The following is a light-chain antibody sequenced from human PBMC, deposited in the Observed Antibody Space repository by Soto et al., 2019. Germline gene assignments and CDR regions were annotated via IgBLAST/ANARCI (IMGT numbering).Light chain of an antibody. V-gene: IGLV2-8*01. CDR2: EVS. J-gene: IGLJ3*02. CDR1: SSDVADYNY. CDR3: SSYAGSNNWV. Sequence: QSALTQPPSASGSPGQSVTISCTGTSSDVADYNYVSWYQQYPGKAPKLMIYEVSKRPSGVPDRFSGSKSGNTASLTVSGLHAEDEADYYCSSYAGSNNWVFGGGTKVTVL.